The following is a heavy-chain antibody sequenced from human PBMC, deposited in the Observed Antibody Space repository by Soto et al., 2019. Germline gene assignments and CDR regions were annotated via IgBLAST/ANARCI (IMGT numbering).Heavy chain of an antibody. V-gene: IGHV1-18*01. CDR2: ISAYNGNT. J-gene: IGHJ5*02. CDR1: GYTFTIYG. CDR3: ARVGYCSGGSCPQGDWFDP. Sequence: ASVNVSCQASGYTFTIYGISWVRQAPGQGLEWMGWISAYNGNTNYAQKLQGRVTMTTDTSTSTAYMELRSLRSDDTAVYYCARVGYCSGGSCPQGDWFDPWGQGTLVTVSS. D-gene: IGHD2-15*01.